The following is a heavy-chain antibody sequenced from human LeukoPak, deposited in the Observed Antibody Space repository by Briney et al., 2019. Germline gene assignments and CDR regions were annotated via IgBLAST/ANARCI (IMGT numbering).Heavy chain of an antibody. CDR2: IYHSGST. J-gene: IGHJ3*02. D-gene: IGHD5-12*01. V-gene: IGHV4-38-2*02. CDR3: ARVDSGYDSRMQYKDAFDI. CDR1: GYSISSGYY. Sequence: PSETLSLTCTVSGYSISSGYYWGWIRQPPGKGLEWIGSIYHSGSTYYNPSLKSRVTISVDTSKNQFSLKLSSVTAADTAVYYCARVDSGYDSRMQYKDAFDIWGQGTMVTVSS.